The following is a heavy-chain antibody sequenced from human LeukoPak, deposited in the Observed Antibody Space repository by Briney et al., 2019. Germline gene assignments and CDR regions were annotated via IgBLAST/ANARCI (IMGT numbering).Heavy chain of an antibody. CDR3: ARPGRDATSSRGIDH. V-gene: IGHV5-51*01. D-gene: IGHD5-24*01. CDR2: IYPGDSDT. CDR1: GYTFTTYW. Sequence: GESLKISCKGSGYTFTTYWIGWVRQMPGKGLEWMAIIYPGDSDTRYSPSFQGQVTISADKSISTAFLQWSSLKASDTAMYYCARPGRDATSSRGIDHWGQGSLVTVSS. J-gene: IGHJ1*01.